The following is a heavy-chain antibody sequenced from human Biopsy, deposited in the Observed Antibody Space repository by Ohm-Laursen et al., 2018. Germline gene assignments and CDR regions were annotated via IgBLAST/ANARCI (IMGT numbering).Heavy chain of an antibody. CDR3: TKNTQWEGRGYLDAFHI. CDR2: ISWSSDSI. J-gene: IGHJ3*02. CDR1: GFRFDNTG. D-gene: IGHD3-16*02. V-gene: IGHV3-9*01. Sequence: SLRLSCAASGFRFDNTGMHWVRQGPGKGLEWVAGISWSSDSITYAKSVTGRFTISRDNGENSLYLQMNSLRPEDTALYYCTKNTQWEGRGYLDAFHIWGHGAMVTVSS.